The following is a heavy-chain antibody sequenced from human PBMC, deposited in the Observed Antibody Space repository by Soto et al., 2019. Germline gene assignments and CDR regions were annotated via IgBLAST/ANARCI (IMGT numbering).Heavy chain of an antibody. CDR3: AKSRSSGYDLGCFDY. V-gene: IGHV3-33*06. Sequence: QVQLVESGGGVVQPGRSLRLSCAASGFTFSSYGMHWVRQAPGKGLEWVAVIWYDGSNKYYADSVKGRFTISRDNSKKTRDLQMNSLRSEVTAVYYCAKSRSSGYDLGCFDYWGRGTLVTVSS. CDR2: IWYDGSNK. J-gene: IGHJ4*02. D-gene: IGHD5-12*01. CDR1: GFTFSSYG.